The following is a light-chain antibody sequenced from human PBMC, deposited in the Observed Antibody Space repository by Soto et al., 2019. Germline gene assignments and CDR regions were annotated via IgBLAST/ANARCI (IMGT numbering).Light chain of an antibody. J-gene: IGLJ3*02. V-gene: IGLV2-14*01. CDR3: SSYTISSTRV. Sequence: QSALNQPASVSGSPGQSITISCTGTSSDVGGYNYVSWYQQHPGKAPKLMIYEVSNRPSGVSNRFSGSKSGNTASLTISGLQAEDEADYYCSSYTISSTRVFGGGTKLTVL. CDR2: EVS. CDR1: SSDVGGYNY.